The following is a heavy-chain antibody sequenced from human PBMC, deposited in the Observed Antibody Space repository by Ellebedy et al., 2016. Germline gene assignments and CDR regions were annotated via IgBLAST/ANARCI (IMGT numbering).Heavy chain of an antibody. CDR2: ISAYNGNT. J-gene: IGHJ6*02. CDR1: GYTFTSYG. CDR3: ARRYFDWLPQYYYGMDV. D-gene: IGHD3-9*01. V-gene: IGHV1-18*01. Sequence: ASVKVSXXASGYTFTSYGISWVRQAPGQGLEWMGWISAYNGNTNYAQKLQGRVTMTTDTSTSTAYMELRSLRSDDTAVYYCARRYFDWLPQYYYGMDVWGQGATVTVSS.